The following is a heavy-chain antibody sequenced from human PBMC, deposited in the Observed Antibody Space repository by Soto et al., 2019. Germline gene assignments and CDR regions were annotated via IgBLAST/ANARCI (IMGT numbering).Heavy chain of an antibody. V-gene: IGHV1-69*13. CDR2: IIPIFGTA. CDR1: GGTFSSYA. D-gene: IGHD6-6*01. Sequence: ASVKVSCKASGGTFSSYAISWVRQAPGQGLEWMGGIIPIFGTANYAQKFQGRVTITADESTSTAYMELSSLRSEDTAVYYCARGAARREYYFDYWGQGTLVTVSS. J-gene: IGHJ4*02. CDR3: ARGAARREYYFDY.